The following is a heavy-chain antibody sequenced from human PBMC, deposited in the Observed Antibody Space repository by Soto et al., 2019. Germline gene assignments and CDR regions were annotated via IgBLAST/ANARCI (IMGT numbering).Heavy chain of an antibody. J-gene: IGHJ4*02. CDR1: GFPFGENA. V-gene: IGHV3-23*01. Sequence: TGGSLRLSCAASGFPFGENAISWVRQAPGKGLEWVSGISDSGATTYYADSVRGRFTISRDNSKNTLYLQMKSLRAEDSASYYCAKEDTSSGSLDYWGQGALVTVSS. CDR3: AKEDTSSGSLDY. CDR2: ISDSGATT. D-gene: IGHD6-19*01.